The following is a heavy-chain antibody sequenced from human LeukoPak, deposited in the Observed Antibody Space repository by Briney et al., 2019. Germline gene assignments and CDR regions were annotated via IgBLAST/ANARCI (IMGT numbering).Heavy chain of an antibody. CDR3: ARASYGSGSSPLYYYGMDV. CDR1: GGTFSSYA. Sequence: GASVKVSCKASGGTFSSYAISWVRQAPGQGLEWMGRIIPILGIANYAQKFQGRVTITADKSTSTAYMELSSLRSEDTAVYYCARASYGSGSSPLYYYGMDVWGQGTTVTVSS. J-gene: IGHJ6*02. D-gene: IGHD3-10*01. V-gene: IGHV1-69*04. CDR2: IIPILGIA.